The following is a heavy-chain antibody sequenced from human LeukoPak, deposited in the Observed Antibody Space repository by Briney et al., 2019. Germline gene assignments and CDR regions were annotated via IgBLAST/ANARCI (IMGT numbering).Heavy chain of an antibody. J-gene: IGHJ4*02. CDR3: ATTTMVRGVIITQVSYYFDY. Sequence: ASVKVSCKASGYTFTGYYMHWVRQAPGQGLEWMGWINPNSGGTNYAQKFQGRVTMTRDTSISTAYMELSRLRSDDTAVYYCATTTMVRGVIITQVSYYFDYWGQGTLVTVSS. D-gene: IGHD3-10*01. CDR2: INPNSGGT. V-gene: IGHV1-2*02. CDR1: GYTFTGYY.